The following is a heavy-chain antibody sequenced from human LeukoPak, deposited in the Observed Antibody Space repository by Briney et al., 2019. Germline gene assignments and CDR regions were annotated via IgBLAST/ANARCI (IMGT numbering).Heavy chain of an antibody. CDR1: GFTVSSNY. J-gene: IGHJ4*02. Sequence: PGGSLRLSCAASGFTVSSNYMSWVRQAPGKGLEWVAVIYSVGTTYYADSVKGRFTISRDSSKNTLYLQMNSLRAEDTAVYYCARDMYSGIYCFDYWGQGTLVTVSS. CDR3: ARDMYSGIYCFDY. V-gene: IGHV3-66*01. CDR2: IYSVGTT. D-gene: IGHD1-26*01.